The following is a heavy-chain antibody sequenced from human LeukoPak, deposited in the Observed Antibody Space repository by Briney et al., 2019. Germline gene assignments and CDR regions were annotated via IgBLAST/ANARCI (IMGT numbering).Heavy chain of an antibody. CDR3: AKGLGLGYYYFDY. Sequence: GGTLRLSCAASGFTFSSYGMSWVRQAPGKGLEWVSAISGSGGSTYYADSVKGRFAISRDNSKNTLYLQMNSLRAEDTAVYYCAKGLGLGYYYFDYWGQGTLVTVSS. V-gene: IGHV3-23*01. D-gene: IGHD5-18*01. CDR1: GFTFSSYG. J-gene: IGHJ4*02. CDR2: ISGSGGST.